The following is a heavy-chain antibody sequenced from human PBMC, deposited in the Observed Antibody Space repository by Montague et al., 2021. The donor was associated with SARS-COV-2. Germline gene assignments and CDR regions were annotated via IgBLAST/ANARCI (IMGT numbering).Heavy chain of an antibody. Sequence: SETLSLTCAVSGGSFSGYYWSWIRQPPGQGLELIGEINHSGSTKYNPSLKSRVSMSVDKSWNQFSLSLTSVTAADTAIYYCARRGSGRSDLASWGQGTTVTVSS. CDR1: GGSFSGYY. V-gene: IGHV4-34*01. CDR3: ARRGSGRSDLAS. CDR2: INHSGST. J-gene: IGHJ6*02. D-gene: IGHD1-26*01.